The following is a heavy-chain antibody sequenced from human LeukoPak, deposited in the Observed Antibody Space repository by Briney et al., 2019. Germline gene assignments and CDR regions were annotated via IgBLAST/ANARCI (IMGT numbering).Heavy chain of an antibody. J-gene: IGHJ4*02. D-gene: IGHD6-6*01. CDR2: INHSGST. CDR1: GGSFSGYY. V-gene: IGHV4-34*01. Sequence: SETLSLTCAVYGGSFSGYYWSWIRQPPGKGLEWIGEINHSGSTNYNPSLKSRVTISVDTSKNQFSLKLSSVTAADTAVYYCARPVNYGSSSFEAFDYWGQGTLVTVSS. CDR3: ARPVNYGSSSFEAFDY.